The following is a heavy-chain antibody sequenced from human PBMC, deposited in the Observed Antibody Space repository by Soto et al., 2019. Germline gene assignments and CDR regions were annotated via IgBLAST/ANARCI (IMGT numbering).Heavy chain of an antibody. CDR3: GRSHGAGSY. CDR1: GFTFIDYY. CDR2: ISSTGKNI. Sequence: QVRLVESGGDLVKPGESLRLSCVASGFTFIDYYMNWVRQAPGKGLEWVSYISSTGKNIYYSDSVKGRFIVSRDNAKNSLFLQMNSLTVDDTAIDSCGRSHGAGSYGGRGTRVTVSS. D-gene: IGHD4-17*01. V-gene: IGHV3-11*01. J-gene: IGHJ4*02.